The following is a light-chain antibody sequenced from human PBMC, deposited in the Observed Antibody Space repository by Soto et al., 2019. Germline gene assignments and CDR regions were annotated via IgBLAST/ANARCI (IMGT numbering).Light chain of an antibody. V-gene: IGKV3-20*01. CDR1: QSVSSNY. Sequence: GEKGTICCRASQSVSSNYLAGYQQKPGQTPKVLIYLASTRAAGIPDRFSGSGSGTDFTLTITRLETADFAVYYCQQYGSSHTWTFGQGTKVDI. CDR3: QQYGSSHTWT. CDR2: LAS. J-gene: IGKJ1*01.